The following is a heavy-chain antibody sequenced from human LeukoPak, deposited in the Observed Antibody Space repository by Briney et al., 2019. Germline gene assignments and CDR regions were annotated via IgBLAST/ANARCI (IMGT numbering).Heavy chain of an antibody. Sequence: SETLSLTCTVSGGSLSSGGYYWSWLRQHPGKGLEWIGYIYYSGSTYYNPSLKSRVTISVDTSKNQFSLKLSSVTAAVTAVYYCAREGVNYYDSSGYYAVYWGQGTLVTVSS. CDR2: IYYSGST. CDR1: GGSLSSGGYY. D-gene: IGHD3-22*01. CDR3: AREGVNYYDSSGYYAVY. V-gene: IGHV4-31*03. J-gene: IGHJ4*02.